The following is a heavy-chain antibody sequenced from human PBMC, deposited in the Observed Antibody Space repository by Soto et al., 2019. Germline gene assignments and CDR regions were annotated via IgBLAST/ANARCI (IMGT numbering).Heavy chain of an antibody. D-gene: IGHD3-16*01. V-gene: IGHV3-7*01. CDR2: IKPDGSDQ. Sequence: EVQLVESGGGLVLPGGSLRLSCAASGLTFSSLWMSWVRQAPGKGLEWVANIKPDGSDQDYVDSVKGRFTISRDNARNSLYLQMNSLRGDDTAVYYCTRAWGSYYFDFWGQGTLVTVSA. CDR1: GLTFSSLW. CDR3: TRAWGSYYFDF. J-gene: IGHJ4*02.